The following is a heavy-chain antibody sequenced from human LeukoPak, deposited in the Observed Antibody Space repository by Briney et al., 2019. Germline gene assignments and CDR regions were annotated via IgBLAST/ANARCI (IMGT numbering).Heavy chain of an antibody. J-gene: IGHJ4*02. V-gene: IGHV3-74*01. CDR1: GFTFSNYW. Sequence: PGGSLRLSCAVSGFTFSNYWMYWVRQGPGKGLVWVSRLNGDGDYTNYEDSVKGRFTISRDDAKNTLYLQMNSLRAEDTAVYYCARGRNVFVSWGQGTLVTVSS. CDR2: LNGDGDYT. D-gene: IGHD3-10*02. CDR3: ARGRNVFVS.